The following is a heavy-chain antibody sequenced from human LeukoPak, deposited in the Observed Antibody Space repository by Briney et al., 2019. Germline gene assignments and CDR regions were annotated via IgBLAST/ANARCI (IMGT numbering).Heavy chain of an antibody. J-gene: IGHJ4*02. CDR3: ARVWLSPYCFDY. CDR1: GYTFTGYY. Sequence: ASVKVSCKASGYTFTGYYMHWVRQAPGQGLGWMGWINPHSGDTIYAQKFQGRVTMTRDTSISTAYMELSRLRSDDTAVFYCARVWLSPYCFDYWGQGTLVTVSS. V-gene: IGHV1-2*02. D-gene: IGHD3-22*01. CDR2: INPHSGDT.